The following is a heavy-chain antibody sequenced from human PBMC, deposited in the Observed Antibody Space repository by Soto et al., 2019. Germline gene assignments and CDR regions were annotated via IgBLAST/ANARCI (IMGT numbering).Heavy chain of an antibody. V-gene: IGHV3-23*01. CDR2: ITGSGGLT. J-gene: IGHJ2*01. CDR1: GVTFNQYA. D-gene: IGHD4-17*01. Sequence: EVQLLESGGGLVQPGGSLRLSCAVSGVTFNQYAMSWVRQPPGKGPEWVSAITGSGGLTYYADSVKGRFTISRDNSKNILFLQMNRLRDEDTATYYCSKGDSGGTSPYWYFDLWGRGTLVIVSS. CDR3: SKGDSGGTSPYWYFDL.